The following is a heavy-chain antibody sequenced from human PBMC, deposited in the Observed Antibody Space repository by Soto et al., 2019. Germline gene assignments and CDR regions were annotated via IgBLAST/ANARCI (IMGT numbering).Heavy chain of an antibody. CDR3: ARGIYYYGSGSYPY. V-gene: IGHV3-33*01. CDR1: GFTFSSYG. D-gene: IGHD3-10*01. Sequence: PGGSLRLSCAASGFTFSSYGMHWVRQAPGKGLEWVAVLWYDGINKSYADSVKGRFTISRDNSKNTLYLQMNSLRAEDTAVYYCARGIYYYGSGSYPYWGQGTLVTVSS. CDR2: LWYDGINK. J-gene: IGHJ4*02.